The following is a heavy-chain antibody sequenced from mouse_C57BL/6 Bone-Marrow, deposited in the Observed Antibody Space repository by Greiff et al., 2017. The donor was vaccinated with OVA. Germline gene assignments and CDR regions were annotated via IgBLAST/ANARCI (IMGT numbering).Heavy chain of an antibody. Sequence: QVQLQQSGAELVMPGASVKLSCKASGYTFTSYWMHWVKQRPGQGLEWIGEIDTSDSYTNYHQKFKGKSTLTVDKSSTPAYMQLSSLSSEDSAVYSGAREGVLPFDYWGQGTTLTVSS. CDR1: GYTFTSYW. D-gene: IGHD2-14*01. CDR3: AREGVLPFDY. CDR2: IDTSDSYT. V-gene: IGHV1-69*01. J-gene: IGHJ2*01.